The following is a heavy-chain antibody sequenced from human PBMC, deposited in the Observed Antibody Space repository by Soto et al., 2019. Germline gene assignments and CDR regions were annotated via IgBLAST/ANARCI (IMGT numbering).Heavy chain of an antibody. D-gene: IGHD3-22*01. CDR2: VSGSGGST. J-gene: IGHJ4*02. CDR1: GFTFSSYA. Sequence: GGSLRLSCAASGFTFSSYAMSWVRQAPGTGLEWVSAVSGSGGSTYYADPVKGRFTITRDNAKNSLYLQMNNLRAEDTAVYYCARVAYYYDSSGYYYPDYWGQGTLVTVSS. CDR3: ARVAYYYDSSGYYYPDY. V-gene: IGHV3-23*01.